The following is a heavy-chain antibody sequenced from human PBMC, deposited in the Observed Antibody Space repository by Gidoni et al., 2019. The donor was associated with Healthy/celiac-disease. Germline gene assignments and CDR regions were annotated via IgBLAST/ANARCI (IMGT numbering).Heavy chain of an antibody. J-gene: IGHJ6*03. CDR1: GGTFRSYA. D-gene: IGHD3-10*01. CDR3: ARGVYYGSGYYYYYMDV. V-gene: IGHV1-69*01. Sequence: QVQLVQSGAEVKKPGSSVKVSCKASGGTFRSYAISWVRQAPGQGLEWMGGIIPIFGTANYAQKFQGRVTITADESTSTAYMELSSLRSEDTAVYYCARGVYYGSGYYYYYMDVWGKGTTVTVSS. CDR2: IIPIFGTA.